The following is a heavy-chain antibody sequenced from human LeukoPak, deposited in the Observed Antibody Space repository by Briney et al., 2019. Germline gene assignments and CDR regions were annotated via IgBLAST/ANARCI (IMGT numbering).Heavy chain of an antibody. CDR1: GYSFNKYW. D-gene: IGHD4-17*01. J-gene: IGHJ4*02. Sequence: GESLKISCEASGYSFNKYWIAWVRRMPGKGLEWLGIIYPDDSDTTYSPSFQGQVTISVDKSISTAYLQWSSLKASDTAMYYCARRTTVTTTDLDYWGQGTLVTVSS. CDR3: ARRTTVTTTDLDY. CDR2: IYPDDSDT. V-gene: IGHV5-51*01.